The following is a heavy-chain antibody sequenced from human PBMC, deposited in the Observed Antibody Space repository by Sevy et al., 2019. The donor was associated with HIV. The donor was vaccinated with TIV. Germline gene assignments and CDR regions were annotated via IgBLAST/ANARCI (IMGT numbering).Heavy chain of an antibody. J-gene: IGHJ4*02. V-gene: IGHV3-49*03. D-gene: IGHD4-17*01. CDR1: GFTFGEYS. CDR3: TRGRRVYADYGVDY. CDR2: IRSEVYGGTT. Sequence: GGSLRLSCTASGFTFGEYSMSWFRQAPGKGLEWVSFIRSEVYGGTTEYAASVQGRFTVSRDDSKSIAYLQMSSLKTEDTAVYYCTRGRRVYADYGVDYWGQGTLVTVSS.